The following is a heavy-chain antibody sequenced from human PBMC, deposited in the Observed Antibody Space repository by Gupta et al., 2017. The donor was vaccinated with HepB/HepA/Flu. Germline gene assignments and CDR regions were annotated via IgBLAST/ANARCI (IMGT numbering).Heavy chain of an antibody. Sequence: QAPLVQCGAETRTTGPSERVCYNASEDRSSSVPINWVRQAPGQGPEWMGWIRANSGDTGHAQKFQGRVTMTRDTALSTVYMELSSLRSEDTAVYYCARYVYSIGFGPWGQGTLVTVSS. CDR2: IRANSGDT. CDR3: ARYVYSIGFGP. CDR1: EDRSSSVP. J-gene: IGHJ5*02. V-gene: IGHV1-8*01. D-gene: IGHD5-18*01.